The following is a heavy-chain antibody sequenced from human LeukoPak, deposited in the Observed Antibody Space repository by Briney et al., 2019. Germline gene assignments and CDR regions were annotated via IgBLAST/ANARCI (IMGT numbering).Heavy chain of an antibody. D-gene: IGHD5-18*01. V-gene: IGHV3-23*01. J-gene: IGHJ4*02. CDR2: ISGSGGST. CDR1: GFTFSSYG. CDR3: AIGGYSYGPIDY. Sequence: PGGTLRLSCAASGFTFSSYGMSWVRQAPGKGLEWVSAISGSGGSTYYADSVKGRFTISRDNSKNTLYLQMNSLRAEDTAVYYCAIGGYSYGPIDYWGQGTLVTVPS.